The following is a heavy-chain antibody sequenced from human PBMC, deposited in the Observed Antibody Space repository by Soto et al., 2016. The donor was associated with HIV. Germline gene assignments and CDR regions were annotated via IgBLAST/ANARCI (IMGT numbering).Heavy chain of an antibody. CDR2: INWNGGST. CDR1: GFTFDDYG. D-gene: IGHD2-15*01. CDR3: ARDEGIVVVVAATLGHAFDI. V-gene: IGHV3-20*04. Sequence: EVQLVESGGGVVRPGGSLRLSCAASGFTFDDYGMSWVRQAPGKGLEWVSGINWNGGSTGYADSVKGRFTISRDNAKNSLYLQMNSLRAEDTALYYCARDEGIVVVVAATLGHAFDIWGQGTMVTVSS. J-gene: IGHJ3*02.